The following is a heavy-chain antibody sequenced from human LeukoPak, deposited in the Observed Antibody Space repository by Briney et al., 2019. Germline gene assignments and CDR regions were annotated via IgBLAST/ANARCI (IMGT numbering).Heavy chain of an antibody. Sequence: SETLSLTCTVSGGSVSSSSSYWAWIRQPPGRGLEWIRRVYDSGTTYYNTYLESRVTISEDTSRNRFSLMLSSVTAADTAVYYCVRQNSDYYYYYLDVWGEGTTVIVSS. V-gene: IGHV4-39*01. CDR2: VYDSGTT. CDR1: GGSVSSSSSY. CDR3: VRQNSDYYYYYLDV. J-gene: IGHJ6*03. D-gene: IGHD1-7*01.